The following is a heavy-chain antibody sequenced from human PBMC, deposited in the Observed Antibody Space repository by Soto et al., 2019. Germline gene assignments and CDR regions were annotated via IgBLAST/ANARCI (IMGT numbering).Heavy chain of an antibody. CDR1: GLTFSRAD. CDR2: SGGSDLST. CDR3: VTPSLNY. V-gene: IGHV3-23*01. D-gene: IGHD3-16*02. J-gene: IGHJ4*02. Sequence: EVQLLESGGGLVQPGGSLRLSCVVSGLTFSRADLSWVRQPPGKGLEWVSASGGSDLSTHYVDSVKGRFTISRDSSKDKLELPMKRLSGGDPAVFYCVTPSLNYWGQGTLVTVSS.